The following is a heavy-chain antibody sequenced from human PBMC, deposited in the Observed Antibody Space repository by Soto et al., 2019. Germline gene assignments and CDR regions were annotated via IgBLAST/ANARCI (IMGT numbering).Heavy chain of an antibody. J-gene: IGHJ6*02. CDR1: GYTFTGYY. CDR2: INPNSGGT. Sequence: ASVKVSCKASGYTFTGYYMHWVRQAPGQGLEWMGWINPNSGGTNYAQKFQGWVTMTRDTSISTADMELSRLRSDDTAVYYCARDVRRITIFGVAVNVGGMDVWGQGTTVTVSS. V-gene: IGHV1-2*04. D-gene: IGHD3-3*01. CDR3: ARDVRRITIFGVAVNVGGMDV.